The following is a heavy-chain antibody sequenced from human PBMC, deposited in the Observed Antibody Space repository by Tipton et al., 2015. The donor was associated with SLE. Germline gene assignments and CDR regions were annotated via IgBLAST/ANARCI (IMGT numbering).Heavy chain of an antibody. D-gene: IGHD2-8*01. Sequence: QLVQSGGGLVQPGGSLRLSCAASGFTVSNKYMTLVRQAPGKGLEWVSVIYSGDSTYYADSVKGRFTISRHNSKNTLYLQMNRLRAEDTAVYYCARDPYCTNGVCLDYWGQGTLVTVSS. V-gene: IGHV3-53*04. CDR1: GFTVSNKY. J-gene: IGHJ4*02. CDR3: ARDPYCTNGVCLDY. CDR2: IYSGDST.